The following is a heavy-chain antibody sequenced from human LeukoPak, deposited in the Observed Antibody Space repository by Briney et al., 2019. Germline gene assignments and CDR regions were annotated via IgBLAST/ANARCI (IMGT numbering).Heavy chain of an antibody. J-gene: IGHJ6*02. CDR1: GGSISSSDYY. Sequence: SETLSLTCTVSGGSISSSDYYWGWIRQPPGKGLEWIGEINHSGSTNYNPSLKSRVTISVDTSKNQFSLKLSSVTAADTAVYYCARGKAARPPYYYYGMDVWGQGTTVTVSS. CDR2: INHSGST. V-gene: IGHV4-39*07. D-gene: IGHD6-6*01. CDR3: ARGKAARPPYYYYGMDV.